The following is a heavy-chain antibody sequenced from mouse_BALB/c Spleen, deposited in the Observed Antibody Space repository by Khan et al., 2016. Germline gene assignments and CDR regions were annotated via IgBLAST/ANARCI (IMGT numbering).Heavy chain of an antibody. CDR2: ISYSGST. D-gene: IGHD2-3*01. CDR1: VYSITSDYA. J-gene: IGHJ2*01. V-gene: IGHV3-2*02. CDR3: ARSEDGYLYYFDY. Sequence: EVQLQESGPGLVKPSQSLSLTCTVTVYSITSDYAWNWIRQFPGNKLEWMGYISYSGSTSYNPSLKSRISITRDTSKNQFFLQLNSVTTEDTATYYCARSEDGYLYYFDYWGQGTTLTVSS.